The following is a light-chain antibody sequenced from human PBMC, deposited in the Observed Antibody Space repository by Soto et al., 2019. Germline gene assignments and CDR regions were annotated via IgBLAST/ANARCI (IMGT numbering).Light chain of an antibody. CDR1: ESVSSN. CDR2: GAS. J-gene: IGKJ3*01. Sequence: EIVMTQSPVTLSLSPGERATLSCRAGESVSSNLAWYQQKPGQAPRLLIYGASTRATGVPARFTGSGSGTDFALTISRLEPEDFGVYYCQQYGDSPLTSGPGTKVDIK. V-gene: IGKV3-15*01. CDR3: QQYGDSPLT.